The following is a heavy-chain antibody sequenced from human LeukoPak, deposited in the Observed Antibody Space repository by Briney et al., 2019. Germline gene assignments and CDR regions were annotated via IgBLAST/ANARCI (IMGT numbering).Heavy chain of an antibody. J-gene: IGHJ4*02. V-gene: IGHV3-33*01. CDR2: IWYDGSNK. CDR1: GFTFSSYG. D-gene: IGHD6-13*01. CDR3: ARDLRDSSSWYPSY. Sequence: GGSLRLSCAASGFTFSSYGMHWVRQAPGKGLEWVAVIWYDGSNKYYADSVKGRFTISRDNSKNTLYLQMNSLRAEDTAVYYCARDLRDSSSWYPSYWGQGTLVTVSS.